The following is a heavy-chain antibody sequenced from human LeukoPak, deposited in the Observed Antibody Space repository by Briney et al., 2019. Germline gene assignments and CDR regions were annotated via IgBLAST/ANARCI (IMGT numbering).Heavy chain of an antibody. CDR2: ISASGSSS. CDR1: GFTFSKFA. J-gene: IGHJ4*02. CDR3: VSASPAGDF. Sequence: GGSLRLSCAASGFTFSKFAMNWVRQAPGKGLEWVSGISASGSSSYYADSVRGRFSISRDNSNNLLYLKMNSLRAEDTRVYYCVSASPAGDFWGQGTLVTVSS. V-gene: IGHV3-23*01.